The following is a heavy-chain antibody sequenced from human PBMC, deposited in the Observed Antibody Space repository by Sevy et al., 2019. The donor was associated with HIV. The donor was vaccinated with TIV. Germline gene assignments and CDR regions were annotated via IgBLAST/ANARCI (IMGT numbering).Heavy chain of an antibody. D-gene: IGHD3-9*01. J-gene: IGHJ6*02. CDR3: AKDIAESYYDILTGYYKASMDV. CDR2: ISWNSSSI. V-gene: IGHV3-9*01. CDR1: GFTFDDYA. Sequence: GGSLRLSCAASGFTFDDYAMHWVRQAPGKGLEWVSGISWNSSSIGYADSVKGRFTISRDNAKNSLYLQMNSLRAEDTALYYCAKDIAESYYDILTGYYKASMDVWGQGTTVTVSS.